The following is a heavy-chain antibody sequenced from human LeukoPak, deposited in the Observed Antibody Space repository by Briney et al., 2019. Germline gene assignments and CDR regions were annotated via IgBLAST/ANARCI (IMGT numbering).Heavy chain of an antibody. CDR3: AKEKYSSSSLDYYMDV. CDR2: ISWNSGSI. D-gene: IGHD6-6*01. CDR1: GFTFDDYA. J-gene: IGHJ6*03. V-gene: IGHV3-9*01. Sequence: GGSLRLSCAASGFTFDDYAMHWVRQAPGKGLEWVSGISWNSGSIGYADSVKGRFTTSRDNAKNSLYLQMNSLRAEDTALYYCAKEKYSSSSLDYYMDVWGKGTTVTVSS.